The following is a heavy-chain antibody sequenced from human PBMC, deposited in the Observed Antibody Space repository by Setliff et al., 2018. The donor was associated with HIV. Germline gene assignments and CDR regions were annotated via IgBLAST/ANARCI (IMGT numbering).Heavy chain of an antibody. V-gene: IGHV3-9*01. Sequence: GGSLRLSCAASGFTFDDYAMHWVRQAPGKGLEWVSGISWNSGSIGYADSVKGRFTISRDNAKNSLYLQMNSLRAEDTALYYCAKDGTGYSSGWPDYWGQGTLVTVSS. J-gene: IGHJ4*02. CDR2: ISWNSGSI. D-gene: IGHD6-19*01. CDR1: GFTFDDYA. CDR3: AKDGTGYSSGWPDY.